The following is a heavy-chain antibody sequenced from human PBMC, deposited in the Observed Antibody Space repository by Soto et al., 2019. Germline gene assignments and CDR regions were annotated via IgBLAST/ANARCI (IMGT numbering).Heavy chain of an antibody. D-gene: IGHD6-6*01. V-gene: IGHV3-7*03. CDR1: GFTFSSYW. J-gene: IGHJ5*02. CDR3: ARGDSSPAGWFDP. CDR2: IKQDGSEK. Sequence: EVQLVESGGDLVQPGESLKLSCAASGFTFSSYWMSWVRQAPGKGLEWVANIKQDGSEKYYVDSVKGRFTISRDNAKNSLYLQMNSLRAEDTAVYYCARGDSSPAGWFDPWGQGTLVTVSS.